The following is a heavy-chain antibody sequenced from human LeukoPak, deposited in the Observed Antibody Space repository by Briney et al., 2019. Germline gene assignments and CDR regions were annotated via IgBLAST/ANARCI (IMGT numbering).Heavy chain of an antibody. CDR3: AREGVAVAKYYYYGMDV. V-gene: IGHV3-7*01. CDR2: IKQDGSEK. Sequence: GGSLRLSCAASGFTFSDSYMSWIRQAPGKGLEWVANIKQDGSEKYYVDSVKGRFTISRDNAKNSLYLQMNSLRAEDTAVYYCAREGVAVAKYYYYGMDVWGQGTTVTVSS. D-gene: IGHD6-19*01. J-gene: IGHJ6*02. CDR1: GFTFSDSY.